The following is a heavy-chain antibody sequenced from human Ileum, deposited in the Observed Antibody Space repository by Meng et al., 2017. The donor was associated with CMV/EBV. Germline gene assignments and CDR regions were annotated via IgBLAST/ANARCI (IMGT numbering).Heavy chain of an antibody. CDR3: TRGSSGSYEWYDP. D-gene: IGHD1-26*01. V-gene: IGHV4-59*01. CDR2: ISFSGSA. J-gene: IGHJ5*02. Sequence: QVLCKGSGRGLAKPSETLALTCTVSGGSISSSYWGWIRQPPGKGLEWIGYISFSGSASYNPSLKSRVTISIDTSKNQFSLKLTSVTTADTAVYYCTRGSSGSYEWYDPWGQGTLVTVSS. CDR1: GGSISSSY.